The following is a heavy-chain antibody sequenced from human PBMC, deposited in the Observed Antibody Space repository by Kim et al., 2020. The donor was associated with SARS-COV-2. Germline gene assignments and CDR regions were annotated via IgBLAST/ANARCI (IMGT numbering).Heavy chain of an antibody. J-gene: IGHJ4*02. D-gene: IGHD3-9*01. CDR1: GFTFSSYA. V-gene: IGHV3-23*01. Sequence: GGSLRLSCAASGFTFSSYAMSWVRQAPGKGLEWVSSISGSGGSTYYADSVKGRFTISRDNSKNTLYLQMNSLRAEDTAVYYCAKSTVLRYFDWLLHFDYWGQGTLVTVSS. CDR3: AKSTVLRYFDWLLHFDY. CDR2: ISGSGGST.